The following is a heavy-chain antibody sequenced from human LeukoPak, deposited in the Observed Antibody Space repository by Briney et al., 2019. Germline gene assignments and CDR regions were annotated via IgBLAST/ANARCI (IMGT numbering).Heavy chain of an antibody. CDR2: LSHTGNT. CDR1: GGSFSAFY. CDR3: ARRAYSAAYWKHFDY. J-gene: IGHJ4*02. Sequence: SETLSLTCNVSGGSFSAFYWSWIRQPPGEGLEWVGELSHTGNTNYNPSLKSRVTFSVDTSKRQFSLRLNSVTAADTAVYFCARRAYSAAYWKHFDYWGQGTLVTVSS. V-gene: IGHV4-34*01. D-gene: IGHD1-1*01.